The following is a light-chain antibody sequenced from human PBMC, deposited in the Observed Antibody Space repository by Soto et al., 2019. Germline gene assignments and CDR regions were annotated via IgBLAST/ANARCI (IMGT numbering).Light chain of an antibody. Sequence: EIVMTQSPATLSVSPGERATLSCRASQSVGSNLAWYQQKPGQAPRLLIYGASTRATGIPARFSSSGSGTEFTLTISSLQSEDFAIYFCKQYNNWPPDRTFGQGTKVEIK. CDR1: QSVGSN. CDR3: KQYNNWPPDRT. V-gene: IGKV3-15*01. CDR2: GAS. J-gene: IGKJ1*01.